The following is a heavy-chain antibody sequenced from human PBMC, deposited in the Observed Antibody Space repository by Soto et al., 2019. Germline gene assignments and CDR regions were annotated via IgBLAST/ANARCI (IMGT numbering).Heavy chain of an antibody. CDR1: GFTFSTYA. Sequence: EVQLLESGGGLVQPGGSLRLSCAASGFTFSTYAMNWVRQAPGKGLEWVSAISSTGGSTYYADSVKGRFTISRDNSKNTLDLQMKSLRAEDTAVYYWAKDGGGGIVMGYAISYFDYWGQGTLVTVSS. D-gene: IGHD2-8*01. CDR3: AKDGGGGIVMGYAISYFDY. J-gene: IGHJ4*02. V-gene: IGHV3-23*01. CDR2: ISSTGGST.